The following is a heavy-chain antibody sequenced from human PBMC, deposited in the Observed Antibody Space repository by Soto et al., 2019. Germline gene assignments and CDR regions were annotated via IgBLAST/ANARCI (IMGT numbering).Heavy chain of an antibody. CDR2: IYWDDDK. J-gene: IGHJ5*02. Sequence: QITLKESGPPLVKPTQTLTLTCTFSGFSLTTRGVGVGWIRQPPGKALECLALIYWDDDKRYSPSLQSRLSITKDTSKHQVVLTMTNVDPVDTATYYCAPIPNYYQYDWFDPWGQGTLVSVSS. D-gene: IGHD3-16*01. CDR1: GFSLTTRGVG. V-gene: IGHV2-5*02. CDR3: APIPNYYQYDWFDP.